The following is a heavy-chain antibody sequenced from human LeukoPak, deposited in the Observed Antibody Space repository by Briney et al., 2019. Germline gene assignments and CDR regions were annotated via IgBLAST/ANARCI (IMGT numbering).Heavy chain of an antibody. Sequence: SETLSLTCTVSGGSISSSSSYWGWIRQPPGKGLEWIGRIYYSGSTYYSPSLKSRVTISVDTSKNQFSLKLSSVTAADTAVYYCARETVNRFGGYGILYYFDYWGQGTLVTVSS. V-gene: IGHV4-39*07. CDR1: GGSISSSSSY. CDR2: IYYSGST. J-gene: IGHJ4*02. CDR3: ARETVNRFGGYGILYYFDY. D-gene: IGHD3-10*01.